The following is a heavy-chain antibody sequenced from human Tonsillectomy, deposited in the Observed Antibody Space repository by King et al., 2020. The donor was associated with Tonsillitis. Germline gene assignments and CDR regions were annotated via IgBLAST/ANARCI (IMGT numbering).Heavy chain of an antibody. J-gene: IGHJ4*02. CDR1: GGSISSSSYY. CDR3: ARLYIVVVPAASPEYYFDY. D-gene: IGHD2-2*01. V-gene: IGHV4-39*01. CDR2: IYYSGST. Sequence: QLQESGPGLVKPSETLSLTCTVSGGSISSSSYYWGWIRQPPGKGLEWIGSIYYSGSTYYNPSLKCRVTISVDTSKNQFSLKLSSVTAADTAVYYCARLYIVVVPAASPEYYFDYWGQGTLVTVSS.